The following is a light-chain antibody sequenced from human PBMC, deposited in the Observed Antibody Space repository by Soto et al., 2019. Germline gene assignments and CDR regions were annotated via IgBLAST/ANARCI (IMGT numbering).Light chain of an antibody. CDR1: QSISSY. V-gene: IGKV1-39*01. Sequence: DIQMTQSPSSLSASVGDRVTITCRASQSISSYLNWYQQKPGKAPKLLIYAASSLQSGVPSSFSGSGYETDFTLTISSLQPEDFATYYCQQSYSTPPWTFGQGTKVEIK. J-gene: IGKJ1*01. CDR3: QQSYSTPPWT. CDR2: AAS.